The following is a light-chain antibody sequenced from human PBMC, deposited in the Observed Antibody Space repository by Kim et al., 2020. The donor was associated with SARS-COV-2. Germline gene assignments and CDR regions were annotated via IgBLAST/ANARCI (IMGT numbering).Light chain of an antibody. Sequence: VSPGGRATLSCRASEIVTSNLAWYQQKPGQAPRLLIYGASIRATGIPDRFSGSGSGTEFTLTISSLQSEDFALYYCQQYNRWPPYIFGQGTKLEI. V-gene: IGKV3-15*01. CDR3: QQYNRWPPYI. CDR2: GAS. CDR1: EIVTSN. J-gene: IGKJ2*01.